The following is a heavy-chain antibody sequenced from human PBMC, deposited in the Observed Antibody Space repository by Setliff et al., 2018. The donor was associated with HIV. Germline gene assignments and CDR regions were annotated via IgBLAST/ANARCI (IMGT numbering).Heavy chain of an antibody. J-gene: IGHJ6*03. CDR3: ARVEGATVWDYYYYMGV. CDR1: GFTFSSYS. D-gene: IGHD1-26*01. V-gene: IGHV3-48*01. Sequence: PGGSLSLSCAASGFTFSSYSMNWVRQAPGKGLEWVSYISSSSSTIYYADSVKGRFTISRDNAKNSLYLQMNSLRAEDTAVYYCARVEGATVWDYYYYMGVWGKGTTVTVSS. CDR2: ISSSSSTI.